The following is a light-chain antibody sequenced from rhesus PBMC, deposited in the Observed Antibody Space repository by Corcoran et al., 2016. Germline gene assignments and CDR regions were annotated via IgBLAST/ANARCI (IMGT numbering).Light chain of an antibody. CDR2: DDN. Sequence: SYELTQPPSVSVSPGQTARVPCGGDNMGGKSVQWYKQKPPQAPVLVIFDDNERPSGIPERFSGSNSGNTATLTIRGAEAGEEAGYFCQVWDTIADHYIFGAGTRLTVL. J-gene: IGLJ1*01. CDR1: NMGGKS. V-gene: IGLV3-40*01. CDR3: QVWDTIADHYI.